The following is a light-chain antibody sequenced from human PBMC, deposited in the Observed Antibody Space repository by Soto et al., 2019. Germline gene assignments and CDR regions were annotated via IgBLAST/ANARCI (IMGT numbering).Light chain of an antibody. CDR1: SSDVGANNY. CDR2: EVT. CDR3: SSYAGANRV. J-gene: IGLJ1*01. Sequence: QSALTQPPSASGSPGKSFTISCTGTSSDVGANNYVSWYQQHPGKAPKLMIYEVTKRPSGVPDRFSGSKSGNTASLTVSGLQAEDEADYYCSSYAGANRVFGTGTKVTVL. V-gene: IGLV2-8*01.